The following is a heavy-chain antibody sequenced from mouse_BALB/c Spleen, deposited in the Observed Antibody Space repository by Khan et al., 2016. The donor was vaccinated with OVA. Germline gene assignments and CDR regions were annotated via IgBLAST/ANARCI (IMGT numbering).Heavy chain of an antibody. V-gene: IGHV5-12-1*01. CDR1: AFDFSYYD. CDR3: TRGYYYFDY. CDR2: ISSGGGGT. Sequence: EVEPVESGGGLVKPGGSLKLSCAASAFDFSYYDMSWVRQTPERRLEWVAYISSGGGGTSYPDTVKGRFTISRDNAKNTLYLQMSSLKSEDTAIYYCTRGYYYFDYWGQGTTLTVSS. J-gene: IGHJ2*01. D-gene: IGHD2-3*01.